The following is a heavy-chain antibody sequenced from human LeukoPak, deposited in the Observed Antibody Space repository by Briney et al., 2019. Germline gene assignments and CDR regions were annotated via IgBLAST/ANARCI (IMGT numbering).Heavy chain of an antibody. CDR3: APWIRAQQYYIDS. Sequence: PGGSLRLSCAASGFTFSDYSMNWVRQAPGKGLEWVASISSGSNYIYYADSLKGRFTISRDNAKSSLYLQMDSLRAEDTAVYYCAPWIRAQQYYIDSWGQGTLVTVAS. D-gene: IGHD6-13*01. CDR2: ISSGSNYI. J-gene: IGHJ4*02. V-gene: IGHV3-21*01. CDR1: GFTFSDYS.